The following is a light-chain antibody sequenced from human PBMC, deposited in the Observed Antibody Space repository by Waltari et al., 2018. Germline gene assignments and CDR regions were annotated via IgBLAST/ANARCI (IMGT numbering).Light chain of an antibody. CDR1: TSNIGAGYD. J-gene: IGLJ2*01. Sequence: QSLLTQPPSVSGAPGQRASISCTGSTSNIGAGYDVHWYRQGPGKAPKLIIYGTNTRPLGVPDRFFGSQYGTSASLAIIGLQAEDEGDYYCQSYDTTLSVVFGGGTKLTVL. CDR2: GTN. CDR3: QSYDTTLSVV. V-gene: IGLV1-40*01.